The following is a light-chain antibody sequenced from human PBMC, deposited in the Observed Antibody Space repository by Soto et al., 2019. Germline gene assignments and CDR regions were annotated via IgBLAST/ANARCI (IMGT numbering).Light chain of an antibody. CDR3: QQYGSSRWT. J-gene: IGKJ1*01. Sequence: EIVLTQSPATLSLSPGERATLSCRASQSVSSNLAWYQQKPGQAPRLLIYGASTRATGIPARFGGSGSGTDFTLTISSLQSEDFAVYYCQQYGSSRWTFGQGTKVDI. CDR1: QSVSSN. CDR2: GAS. V-gene: IGKV3-15*01.